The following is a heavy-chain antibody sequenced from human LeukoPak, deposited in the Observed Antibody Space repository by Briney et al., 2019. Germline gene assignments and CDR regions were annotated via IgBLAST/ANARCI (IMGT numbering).Heavy chain of an antibody. V-gene: IGHV1-3*03. J-gene: IGHJ4*02. CDR2: INGGNGDT. D-gene: IGHD2-21*02. Sequence: ASVKVSCKASGYTFTNHEMHWVRQAPGQSLEWMGGINGGNGDTKYSQEFQGRVTISRDTSASTAYMELSSLRSEDMAVYYCARSAGDSFDDWGQGTLVTVSS. CDR3: ARSAGDSFDD. CDR1: GYTFTNHE.